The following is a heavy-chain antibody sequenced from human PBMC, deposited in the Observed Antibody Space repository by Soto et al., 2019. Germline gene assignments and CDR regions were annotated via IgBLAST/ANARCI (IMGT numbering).Heavy chain of an antibody. Sequence: GGSLRLSCAASGFPFSNYAMTWVRQAPGKGLEWVSAISSSVTGTYYADSVKGRFTISRDNSKNTLYLQMNSLRAEDTALYYCAKDYLRASDYWGQGTLVTVSS. CDR3: AKDYLRASDY. V-gene: IGHV3-23*01. CDR1: GFPFSNYA. CDR2: ISSSVTGT. D-gene: IGHD3-16*02. J-gene: IGHJ4*02.